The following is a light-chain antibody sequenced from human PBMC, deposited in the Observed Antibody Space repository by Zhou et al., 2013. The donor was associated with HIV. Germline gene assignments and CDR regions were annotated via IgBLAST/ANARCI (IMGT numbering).Light chain of an antibody. V-gene: IGKV1-12*01. Sequence: DIQVTQSPSSLSASVGDRVTITCRTSQGINNWLAWYQQKPEKAPKILIYAASNLQGGVPSRFSGSGSGTDFTLTISSLQPEDFATYYCQQSYYIPRTFGQGTKLEIK. CDR3: QQSYYIPRT. CDR2: AAS. J-gene: IGKJ2*01. CDR1: QGINNW.